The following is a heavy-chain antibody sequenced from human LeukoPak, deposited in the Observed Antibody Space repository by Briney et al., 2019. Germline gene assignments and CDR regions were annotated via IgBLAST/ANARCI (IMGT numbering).Heavy chain of an antibody. CDR1: GGSFSGYY. CDR2: IYTSGST. D-gene: IGHD2-15*01. V-gene: IGHV4-59*10. CDR3: AGSSVNEYCSGGSCYSNYYYYYGMDV. J-gene: IGHJ6*02. Sequence: SETLSLTCAVYGGSFSGYYWSWIRQPAGKGLEWIGRIYTSGSTNYNPSLKSRVTMSVDTSKNQFSLKLSSVTAADTAVYYCAGSSVNEYCSGGSCYSNYYYYYGMDVWGQGTTVTVSS.